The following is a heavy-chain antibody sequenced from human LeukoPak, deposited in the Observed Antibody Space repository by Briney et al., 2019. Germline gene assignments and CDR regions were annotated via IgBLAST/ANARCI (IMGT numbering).Heavy chain of an antibody. D-gene: IGHD4-17*01. CDR1: GFTFNSYG. CDR3: AKAPRSGAVTSRYFQH. CDR2: ISGSAGST. V-gene: IGHV3-23*01. J-gene: IGHJ1*01. Sequence: TGGSLRLSCAASGFTFNSYGMSWVRQAPGKGLEWVSTISGSAGSTYYADSVKGRFTISRDNSKNTLFLQMNNLRAEDTAVYYCAKAPRSGAVTSRYFQHWGQGTLVTVSS.